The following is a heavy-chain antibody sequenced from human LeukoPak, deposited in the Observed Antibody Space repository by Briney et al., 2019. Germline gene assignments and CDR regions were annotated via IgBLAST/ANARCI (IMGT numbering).Heavy chain of an antibody. D-gene: IGHD2-2*01. J-gene: IGHJ5*02. CDR2: IYPGDSDT. V-gene: IGHV5-51*01. CDR3: ARKLAADIVVVPAAIGWFDP. Sequence: GESLKISCKGSGYSFTSYWIGWVRQLPGKGLEWMGIIYPGDSDTRYSPSFQGQVTISADKSISTAYPQWSSLKASDTAMYYCARKLAADIVVVPAAIGWFDPWGQGTLVTVSS. CDR1: GYSFTSYW.